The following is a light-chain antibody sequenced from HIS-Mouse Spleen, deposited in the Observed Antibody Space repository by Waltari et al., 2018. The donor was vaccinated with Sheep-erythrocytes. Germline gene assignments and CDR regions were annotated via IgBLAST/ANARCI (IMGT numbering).Light chain of an antibody. J-gene: IGLJ2*01. Sequence: SYELTQPPSVSVSPGQTASITCSGDDLGEKYACWYQPKPGQSPVLVIYQDSKRPSGIPERFSGSNSGNTATLTISGTQAMDEADYYCQAWDSSTAWVFGGGTKLTVL. CDR2: QDS. CDR3: QAWDSSTAWV. CDR1: DLGEKY. V-gene: IGLV3-1*01.